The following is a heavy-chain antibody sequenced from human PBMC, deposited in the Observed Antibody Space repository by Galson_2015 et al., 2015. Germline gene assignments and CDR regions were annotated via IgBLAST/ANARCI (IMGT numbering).Heavy chain of an antibody. CDR1: GFTFSYHS. V-gene: IGHV3-48*02. D-gene: IGHD6-6*01. CDR3: AKNPVVPYYFDH. CDR2: ISSASSTI. Sequence: SLRLSCAASGFTFSYHSMHWVRQAPGKGLEWVSYISSASSTIYYADSVKGRFTISRDNAKHSLYLQTDNLGDDDTAVYYCAKNPVVPYYFDHWGQGTLVTVSS. J-gene: IGHJ4*02.